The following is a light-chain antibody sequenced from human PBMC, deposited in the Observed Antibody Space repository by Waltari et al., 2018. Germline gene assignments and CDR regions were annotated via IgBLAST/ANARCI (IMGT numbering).Light chain of an antibody. Sequence: EIVMTQSPATLSVSPGERATLSCRASQNVNSDLAWYQQKPGQAPRLLIYGASTRGTGIPDRFTCSWSVSEFTLTISSLQSEDFALYYCQQYNNCPPAVTFGPRTKVDIK. CDR2: GAS. V-gene: IGKV3-15*01. CDR3: QQYNNCPPAVT. CDR1: QNVNSD. J-gene: IGKJ3*01.